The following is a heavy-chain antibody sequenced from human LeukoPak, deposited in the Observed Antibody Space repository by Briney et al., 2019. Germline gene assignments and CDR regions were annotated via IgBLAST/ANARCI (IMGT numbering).Heavy chain of an antibody. D-gene: IGHD3-3*01. V-gene: IGHV3-74*01. CDR2: INSDGSST. CDR3: ARCITIFGVVQPRFDP. Sequence: GGSLRLSCAASGFTFSSYWMHWVRQAPGKGLVWVSRINSDGSSTSYADSVKGRFTISRDNAKNTLYLQMNSLRAEDTAVYYCARCITIFGVVQPRFDPWGQGTLVTVSS. J-gene: IGHJ5*02. CDR1: GFTFSSYW.